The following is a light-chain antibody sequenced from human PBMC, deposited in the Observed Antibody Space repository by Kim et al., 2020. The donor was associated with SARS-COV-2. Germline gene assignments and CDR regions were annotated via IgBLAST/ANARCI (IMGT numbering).Light chain of an antibody. J-gene: IGKJ2*03. CDR3: QHFDSSPYS. CDR1: QGVSSTY. Sequence: EIVLTQSPGTLSLSPGERATLSCRASQGVSSTYLAWYQQKPGRAPRVLIYGASTRATGIPDRFSGSGSGTDFTLTITRLEPEDFAVYYCQHFDSSPYSFGQGTKLEI. V-gene: IGKV3-20*01. CDR2: GAS.